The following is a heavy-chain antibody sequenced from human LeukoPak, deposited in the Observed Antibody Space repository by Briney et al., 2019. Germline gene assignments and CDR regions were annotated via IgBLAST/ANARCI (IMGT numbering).Heavy chain of an antibody. Sequence: ASETLSLTCTVSGGSISSYYWSWIRQPPGKGLEWLGYIYYSGSTNYNPSLKSRVTISVDTSKNQFSLKLSSVTAADTAVYYCARDGPYSSGGYWFDPWGQGTLVTVSS. CDR1: GGSISSYY. CDR2: IYYSGST. V-gene: IGHV4-59*01. CDR3: ARDGPYSSGGYWFDP. D-gene: IGHD6-19*01. J-gene: IGHJ5*02.